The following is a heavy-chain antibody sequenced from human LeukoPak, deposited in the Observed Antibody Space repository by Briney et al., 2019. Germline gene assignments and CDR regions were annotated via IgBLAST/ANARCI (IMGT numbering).Heavy chain of an antibody. Sequence: GGSLRLSCAASGFTFSNYWLHWVRQPPGKGLVWVSRITTDESSTHYAASVNGRFTISRDNAKSTVYLQMNSLRAEDTAVYYCAKEIAAAGVFQIRFDYWGQGTLVTVSS. D-gene: IGHD6-13*01. V-gene: IGHV3-74*01. CDR3: AKEIAAAGVFQIRFDY. CDR1: GFTFSNYW. J-gene: IGHJ4*02. CDR2: ITTDESST.